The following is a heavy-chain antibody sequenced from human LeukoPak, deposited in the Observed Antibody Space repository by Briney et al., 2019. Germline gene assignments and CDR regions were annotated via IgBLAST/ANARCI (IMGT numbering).Heavy chain of an antibody. Sequence: GGSLRLSCAASGFIFSNFAMQWVRQAPGKGLEWVAVMSYDGTKEYYADSVKGRFTISRDNSKNTLYLQMNSLSADDTAMYYCAREGDYGGPSQSYAFDIWGQGTMVTVSS. CDR3: AREGDYGGPSQSYAFDI. J-gene: IGHJ3*02. CDR2: MSYDGTKE. CDR1: GFIFSNFA. V-gene: IGHV3-30-3*01. D-gene: IGHD4-23*01.